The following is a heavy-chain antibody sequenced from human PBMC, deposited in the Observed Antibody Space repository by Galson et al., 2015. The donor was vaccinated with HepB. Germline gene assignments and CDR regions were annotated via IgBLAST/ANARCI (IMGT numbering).Heavy chain of an antibody. D-gene: IGHD1-26*01. CDR1: GFTFNTYS. Sequence: SLRLSCAASGFTFNTYSMNLVRQAPGKGLEWVSYISSSGSGIYYADSVKGRFTISRDNAENSLYVQMNSLRDEDTAVYYCARERSYFIDYWGRGTLVTVSS. J-gene: IGHJ4*02. CDR2: ISSSGSGI. CDR3: ARERSYFIDY. V-gene: IGHV3-48*02.